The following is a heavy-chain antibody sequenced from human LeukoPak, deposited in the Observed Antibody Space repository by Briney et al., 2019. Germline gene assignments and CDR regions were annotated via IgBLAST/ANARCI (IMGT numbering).Heavy chain of an antibody. V-gene: IGHV3-33*01. CDR1: GFTFSNYG. CDR2: IWYDGSNK. D-gene: IGHD3-22*01. Sequence: GGSLRLSCAASGFTFSNYGMHWVRQAPGKGLEWVAIIWYDGSNKYYADSVKGRFTFSRDNSKNTLYLQMNSLRAEDTAVYYCARDLPYDSSGYSAAFDIWGQGTMVTVYS. J-gene: IGHJ3*02. CDR3: ARDLPYDSSGYSAAFDI.